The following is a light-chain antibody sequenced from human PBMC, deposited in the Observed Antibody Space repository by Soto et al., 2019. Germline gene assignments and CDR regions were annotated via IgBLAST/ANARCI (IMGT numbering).Light chain of an antibody. V-gene: IGLV2-14*01. CDR3: GSYTSSGTLD. CDR2: EVS. CDR1: SSDVGSY. Sequence: QSALTQPASVSGSPGQSITISCTGASSDVGSYVSWYQHHPGKAPKFIIYEVSNRPSGVSDRFSGSKSGNAASLTISGLQAEDEADYYCGSYTSSGTLDFGTGTKVTVL. J-gene: IGLJ1*01.